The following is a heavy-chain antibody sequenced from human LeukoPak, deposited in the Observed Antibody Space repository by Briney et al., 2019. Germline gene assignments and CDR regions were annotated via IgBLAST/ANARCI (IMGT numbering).Heavy chain of an antibody. CDR1: GGSFSGYY. V-gene: IGHV4-34*01. CDR3: ARDQRSSSARQGGGIDY. J-gene: IGHJ4*02. CDR2: INHSGST. Sequence: SETLSLTCAVYGGSFSGYYWSWIRQPPGKGLEWIGEINHSGSTNYSPSLKSRVTISVDASKNQFSLKLSSVTAADTAVYYCARDQRSSSARQGGGIDYWGQGTLVTVSS. D-gene: IGHD6-25*01.